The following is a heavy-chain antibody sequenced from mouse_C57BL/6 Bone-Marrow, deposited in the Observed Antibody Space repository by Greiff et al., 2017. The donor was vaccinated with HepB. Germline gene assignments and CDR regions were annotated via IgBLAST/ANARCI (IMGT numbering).Heavy chain of an antibody. D-gene: IGHD2-12*01. CDR1: GFTFSSYG. J-gene: IGHJ2*01. CDR3: ARHAGVNY. CDR2: ISSGGSYT. Sequence: VQLKESGGDLVKPGGSLKLSCAASGFTFSSYGMSWVRQTPDKRLEWVATISSGGSYTYYPDSVKGRFTISRDNAKNTLYLQMSSLKSEDTAMYYCARHAGVNYWGQGTTLTVSS. V-gene: IGHV5-6*01.